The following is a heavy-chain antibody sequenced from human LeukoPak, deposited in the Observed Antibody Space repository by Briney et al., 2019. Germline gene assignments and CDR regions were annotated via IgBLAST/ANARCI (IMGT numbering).Heavy chain of an antibody. CDR2: VKPDGSSK. J-gene: IGHJ4*02. Sequence: GGSLRLSCAASEFTYSNCWMAWVRQAPGKGLEWVANVKPDGSSKYYADSVKGRFAISRDNAKNTLHLQMSSLRVEDTAVYYCVSQGTLGYWGQGTLVTVSS. V-gene: IGHV3-7*01. CDR3: VSQGTLGY. D-gene: IGHD3-10*01. CDR1: EFTYSNCW.